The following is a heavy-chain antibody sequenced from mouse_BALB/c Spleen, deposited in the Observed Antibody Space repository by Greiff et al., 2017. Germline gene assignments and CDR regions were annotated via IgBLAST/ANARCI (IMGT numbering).Heavy chain of an antibody. CDR1: GFTFTDYY. J-gene: IGHJ4*01. Sequence: EVQGVESGGGLVQPGGSLRLSCATSGFTFTDYYMSWVRQPPGKALEWLGFIRNKANGYTTEYSASVKGRFTISRDNSQSILYLQMNTLRAEDSATYYCARDKGYGNAMDYWGQGTSVTVSS. V-gene: IGHV7-3*02. CDR2: IRNKANGYTT. D-gene: IGHD2-10*02. CDR3: ARDKGYGNAMDY.